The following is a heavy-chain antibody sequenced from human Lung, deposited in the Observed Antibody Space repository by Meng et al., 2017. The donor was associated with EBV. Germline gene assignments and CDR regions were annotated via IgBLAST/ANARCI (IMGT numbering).Heavy chain of an antibody. V-gene: IGHV4-59*01. D-gene: IGHD4-23*01. CDR2: IYYSGSS. Sequence: QVQLQESGPGLVKPSETLSLTCTVSGASFSTYYWSWIRQPPGKGLEWIGYIYYSGSSNYNPSLESRVIISVDTSKSQFSLKVSYVTAADTAVYYCARHYGGYFDYWGQGRLVTVSS. J-gene: IGHJ4*02. CDR1: GASFSTYY. CDR3: ARHYGGYFDY.